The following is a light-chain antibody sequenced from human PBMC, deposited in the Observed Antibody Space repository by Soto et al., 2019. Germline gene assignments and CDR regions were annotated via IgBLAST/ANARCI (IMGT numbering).Light chain of an antibody. V-gene: IGLV1-51*01. J-gene: IGLJ3*02. CDR3: GTWDSDLSADV. Sequence: QSVLTQPPSVSAAPGQKVTISCSGSSSNIGTNYVSWYQQLPGRAPKLVIFDNSKRPSGIPDRFSGSKSGSSATLGVTGLQTGDEADYYCGTWDSDLSADVFGGGTKLTVL. CDR1: SSNIGTNY. CDR2: DNS.